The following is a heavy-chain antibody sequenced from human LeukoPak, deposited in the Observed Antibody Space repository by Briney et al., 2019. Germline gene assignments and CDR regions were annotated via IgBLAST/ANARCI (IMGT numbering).Heavy chain of an antibody. J-gene: IGHJ4*02. Sequence: GGSLRLSCAASGFSSSSYGMSWVRQAPGKGLEWVSAVTGSGGNIFYSDSVKGRFTISRDNSKNTLYLQLNNLRAEDTAVYFCAKRGASGLYYFDYWGLGTLGSVSS. V-gene: IGHV3-23*01. D-gene: IGHD6-25*01. CDR1: GFSSSSYG. CDR3: AKRGASGLYYFDY. CDR2: VTGSGGNI.